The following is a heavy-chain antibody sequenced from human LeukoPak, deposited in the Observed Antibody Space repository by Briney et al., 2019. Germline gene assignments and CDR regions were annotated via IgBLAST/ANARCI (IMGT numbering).Heavy chain of an antibody. Sequence: SETLSLTCTVSGGSISSYYWSWIRQPPGQGLEWIGYIYYSGSTNYNPSLKSRVTISVDTSKNQFSLKLSSVTAADAAVYYCATGNIITAFDIWGQGTMVTVSS. J-gene: IGHJ3*02. V-gene: IGHV4-59*01. CDR2: IYYSGST. CDR3: ATGNIITAFDI. D-gene: IGHD3-22*01. CDR1: GGSISSYY.